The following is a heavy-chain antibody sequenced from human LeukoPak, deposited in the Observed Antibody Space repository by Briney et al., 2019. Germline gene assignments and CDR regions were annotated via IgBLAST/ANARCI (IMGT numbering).Heavy chain of an antibody. CDR3: ARDRSAGYSSS. CDR1: GGSISSYY. D-gene: IGHD6-13*01. CDR2: IYYSGST. Sequence: SETLSLTCTVSGGSISSYYWSWIRQPPGKGLEWIGYIYYSGSTNYNPSLKSRVTISVDTSKNQFSLKLSSVTAADTAVYYCARDRSAGYSSSWGQGTLVTVSS. J-gene: IGHJ4*02. V-gene: IGHV4-59*12.